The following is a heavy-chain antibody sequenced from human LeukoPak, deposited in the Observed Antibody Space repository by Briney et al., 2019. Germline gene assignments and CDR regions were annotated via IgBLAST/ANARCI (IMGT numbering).Heavy chain of an antibody. Sequence: GGSLRLFCAASGFTFDDYAMHWVRQAPGEGLEGVSGISWNSGSIGYADSVKGRFTISRDNATNSLYLQMNSLRAEDTALYYCAKDLAAAGTHFDYWGQGTLVTVSS. J-gene: IGHJ4*02. V-gene: IGHV3-9*01. CDR3: AKDLAAAGTHFDY. CDR1: GFTFDDYA. CDR2: ISWNSGSI. D-gene: IGHD6-13*01.